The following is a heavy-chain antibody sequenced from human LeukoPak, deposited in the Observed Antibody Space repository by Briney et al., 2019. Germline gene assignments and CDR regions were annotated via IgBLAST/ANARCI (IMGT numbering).Heavy chain of an antibody. Sequence: GGSLRLSCAASGFTFSSYWMSWVRQAPGKGLEWVANIKQDGSEKYYVDSVKGRFTVSRDNAKNSLYLQMNSLRAEDTAVYYCARTVKWELPTSFDYWGQGTLVTVSS. V-gene: IGHV3-7*01. CDR1: GFTFSSYW. J-gene: IGHJ4*02. D-gene: IGHD1-26*01. CDR2: IKQDGSEK. CDR3: ARTVKWELPTSFDY.